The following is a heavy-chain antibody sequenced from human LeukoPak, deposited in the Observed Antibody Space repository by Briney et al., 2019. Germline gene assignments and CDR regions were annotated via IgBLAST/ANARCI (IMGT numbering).Heavy chain of an antibody. V-gene: IGHV3-23*01. CDR1: GFTFSSYA. CDR2: ISGSGGST. Sequence: GGSLRFSCAASGFTFSSYAMSWVRQAPGKGLEWVSAISGSGGSTNYADSVKGRFTISRDNSKNTLYLQMISLRAEDTAVYYCAKDQGQSLHPIPIDCWGQGTLVTVSS. J-gene: IGHJ4*02. D-gene: IGHD2-21*01. CDR3: AKDQGQSLHPIPIDC.